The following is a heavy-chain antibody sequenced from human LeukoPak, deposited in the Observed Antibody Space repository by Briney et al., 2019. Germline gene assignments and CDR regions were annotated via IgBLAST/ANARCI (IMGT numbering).Heavy chain of an antibody. CDR1: GGTFSSYA. Sequence: EASVKVSCKASGGTFSSYAISWVRQAPGQGLEWMGWINPNSGGTNYAQKFQGRVTMTRDTSISTAYMELSRLRSDDTAVYYCAREDGYYDSSGYSPSNWFDPWGQGTLVTVSS. CDR3: AREDGYYDSSGYSPSNWFDP. D-gene: IGHD3-22*01. J-gene: IGHJ5*02. V-gene: IGHV1-2*02. CDR2: INPNSGGT.